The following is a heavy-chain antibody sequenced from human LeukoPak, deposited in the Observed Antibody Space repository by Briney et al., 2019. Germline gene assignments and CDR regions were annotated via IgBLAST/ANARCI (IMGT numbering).Heavy chain of an antibody. J-gene: IGHJ2*01. CDR1: GLTFSTYS. CDR3: ARDGVLLWFGESHHWYFDL. CDR2: ISRISSDI. Sequence: PGGSLRLSCVASGLTFSTYSMNWVRQAPGKGLEWVSYISRISSDIYYADSVKGRFTISRDNAKNSLYLQMNSLRAEDTAVYYCARDGVLLWFGESHHWYFDLWGRGTLVTVSS. D-gene: IGHD3-10*01. V-gene: IGHV3-21*05.